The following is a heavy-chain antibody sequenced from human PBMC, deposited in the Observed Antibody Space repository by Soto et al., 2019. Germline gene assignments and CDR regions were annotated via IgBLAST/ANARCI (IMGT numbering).Heavy chain of an antibody. D-gene: IGHD2-2*01. CDR3: ARVCSTTSCYAAFDI. CDR2: ISGDGRST. V-gene: IGHV3-64*01. Sequence: GQLVESGGGLVQPGGSLRLSCAASGFTFSTYAMHWVRQAPGKGLEYVSLISGDGRSTYYANSVKGRFTISRDNSKNTLYLQMGSLRAEDMAVYYCARVCSTTSCYAAFDIWGQGTMVIVSS. J-gene: IGHJ3*02. CDR1: GFTFSTYA.